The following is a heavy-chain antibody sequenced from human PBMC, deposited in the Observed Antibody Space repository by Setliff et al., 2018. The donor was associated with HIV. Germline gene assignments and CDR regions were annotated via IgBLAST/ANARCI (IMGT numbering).Heavy chain of an antibody. D-gene: IGHD2-8*01. Sequence: PSEPLSLTCTVPGGSISSHYWSWIRQPPGKGLERIGSIYYSGSTNYNPSLNSRVTISVDTSKNQFSLKLSSVTAAATAVYYCARVVGRMRMVYAFDIWGQGTMVTVSS. V-gene: IGHV4-59*11. CDR1: GGSISSHY. J-gene: IGHJ3*02. CDR3: ARVVGRMRMVYAFDI. CDR2: IYYSGST.